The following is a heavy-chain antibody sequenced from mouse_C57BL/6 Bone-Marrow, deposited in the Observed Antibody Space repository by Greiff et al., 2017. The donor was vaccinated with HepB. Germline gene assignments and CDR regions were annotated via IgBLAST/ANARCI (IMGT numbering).Heavy chain of an antibody. V-gene: IGHV1-39*01. J-gene: IGHJ3*01. D-gene: IGHD3-2*02. CDR3: ARELRLRSAWFAY. CDR1: GYSFTDYN. Sequence: VQLKESGPELVKPGASVKISCKASGYSFTDYNMNWVKQSNGKSLEWIGVINPNYGTTSYNQKFKGKATLTVDQSSSTAYMQLNSLTSEDSAVYYCARELRLRSAWFAYWGQGTLVTVSA. CDR2: INPNYGTT.